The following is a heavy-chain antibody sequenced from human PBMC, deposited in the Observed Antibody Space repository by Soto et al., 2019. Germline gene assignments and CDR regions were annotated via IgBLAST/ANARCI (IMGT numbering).Heavy chain of an antibody. CDR3: ARSIAVAGPIDP. V-gene: IGHV4-39*01. CDR1: GGSISSSSYY. Sequence: QLQLQESGPGLVKPSETLSLTCTVSGGSISSSSYYWGWIRQPPGKELEWIGSIYYSGSTYYNPSLKSRVTISVDTSKNQFSLKLSSVTAADTAVYYCARSIAVAGPIDPWGQGTLVTVSS. D-gene: IGHD6-19*01. J-gene: IGHJ5*02. CDR2: IYYSGST.